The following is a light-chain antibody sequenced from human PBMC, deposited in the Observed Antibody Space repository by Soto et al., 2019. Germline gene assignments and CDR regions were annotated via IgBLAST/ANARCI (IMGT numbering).Light chain of an antibody. CDR2: GVT. Sequence: QSALTQPTSVSVSPGQSITISCTGNHNDIGTYDYVSWYQQHPGRAPRLLIHGVTTRPSGISGRFSASKSGLTASLTISGLQPEDEADYYCSSFTSNRIYVFGPGTKLTVL. CDR3: SSFTSNRIYV. V-gene: IGLV2-14*03. CDR1: HNDIGTYDY. J-gene: IGLJ1*01.